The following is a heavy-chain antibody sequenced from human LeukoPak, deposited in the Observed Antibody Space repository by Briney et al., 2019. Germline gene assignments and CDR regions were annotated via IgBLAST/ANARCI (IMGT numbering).Heavy chain of an antibody. Sequence: SETLSLTCTVSGYSISSGYYWGWIRQPPGKGLEWIGSIYHSGSTYYNPSLKSRVTISVDTSKNQFSLKLSSVTAADTAVYYCARGAPEGQWLRYYYYMDVWGKGTTVTVSS. V-gene: IGHV4-38-2*02. CDR3: ARGAPEGQWLRYYYYMDV. D-gene: IGHD6-19*01. CDR2: IYHSGST. CDR1: GYSISSGYY. J-gene: IGHJ6*03.